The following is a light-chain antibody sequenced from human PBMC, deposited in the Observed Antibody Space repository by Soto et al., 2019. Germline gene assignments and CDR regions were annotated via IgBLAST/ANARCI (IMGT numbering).Light chain of an antibody. Sequence: DIPMTQSPSSLSASVGDRVIITCRASQSIRTYLNWYQQKPGKAPNLLIYSASTLQSEVPSRFSGSGSGTDFTLTINSLQPEDFATYYCQHFYNVPRTFGQGTKVEI. CDR2: SAS. V-gene: IGKV1-39*01. CDR3: QHFYNVPRT. J-gene: IGKJ1*01. CDR1: QSIRTY.